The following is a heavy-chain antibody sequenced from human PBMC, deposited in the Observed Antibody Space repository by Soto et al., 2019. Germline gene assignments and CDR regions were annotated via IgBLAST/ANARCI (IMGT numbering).Heavy chain of an antibody. J-gene: IGHJ4*02. V-gene: IGHV1-18*01. CDR1: GYTFTSYG. D-gene: IGHD3-10*01. Sequence: ASVKVSCKASGYTFTSYGISWVRQAPGQRLEWMGWFNADNGNTNYAQKFQGRVTITRDTSASTAYMELSSLRSEDTAVYYCARDFSWFGELIASDYWGQGTLVTVSS. CDR3: ARDFSWFGELIASDY. CDR2: FNADNGNT.